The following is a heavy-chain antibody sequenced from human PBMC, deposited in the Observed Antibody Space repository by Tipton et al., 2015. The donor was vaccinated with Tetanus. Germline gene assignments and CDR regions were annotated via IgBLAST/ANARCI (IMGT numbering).Heavy chain of an antibody. J-gene: IGHJ3*01. CDR2: IYPGDSYS. CDR1: GYMLSSHW. CDR3: ARPLTSVAFGGFAFDV. Sequence: QLVQSGAEVKQPGESLKISCKGSGYMLSSHWIGWVRQVPGKGLEWLGTIYPGDSYSTYSPSFEGQVTISVDRSIDTAYLQWSSLKASDTAIYYCARPLTSVAFGGFAFDVWGQGTLVTVSS. D-gene: IGHD3-16*01. V-gene: IGHV5-51*01.